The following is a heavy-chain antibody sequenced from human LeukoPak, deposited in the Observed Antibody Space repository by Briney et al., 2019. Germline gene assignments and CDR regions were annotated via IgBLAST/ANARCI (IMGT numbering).Heavy chain of an antibody. CDR3: AKGGDELVD. CDR1: GFTFSSYA. D-gene: IGHD2-21*01. J-gene: IGHJ4*02. V-gene: IGHV3-23*01. Sequence: GGSLRLSCAASGFTFSSYAIHWVRQAPGKGLECVSGISGSGGSTYYTDSVKGRFTISRDNSKNTLYLQMNSLRAEDTAVYYCAKGGDELVDWGQGTLVTVSS. CDR2: ISGSGGST.